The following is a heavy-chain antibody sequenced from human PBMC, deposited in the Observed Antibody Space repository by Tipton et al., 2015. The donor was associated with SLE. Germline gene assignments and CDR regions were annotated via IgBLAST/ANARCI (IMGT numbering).Heavy chain of an antibody. Sequence: SLRLSCAASGFTFSSYAMHWVRQAPGKGLEWVAVISYDGSNKYYADSVKGRFTISRGNSKNTLYLQMNSLRAEDTAVYYCARVLIAVYGMDVWGQGTTVTVSS. J-gene: IGHJ6*02. CDR3: ARVLIAVYGMDV. CDR2: ISYDGSNK. V-gene: IGHV3-30*04. CDR1: GFTFSSYA.